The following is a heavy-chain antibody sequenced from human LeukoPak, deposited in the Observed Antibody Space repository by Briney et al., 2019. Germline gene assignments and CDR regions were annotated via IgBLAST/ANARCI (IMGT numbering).Heavy chain of an antibody. D-gene: IGHD3-3*01. V-gene: IGHV3-11*04. CDR1: GFTFSDYY. Sequence: GGSLRLSCAASGFTFSDYYMSWIRQAPGKGLEWGSYISSSGSTIYYADSVKGRFTISRDNAKNSLYLQMNSPRAEDTAVYYCARSVDYDFWSEDIGLEYWGQGTLVTVSS. CDR3: ARSVDYDFWSEDIGLEY. CDR2: ISSSGSTI. J-gene: IGHJ4*02.